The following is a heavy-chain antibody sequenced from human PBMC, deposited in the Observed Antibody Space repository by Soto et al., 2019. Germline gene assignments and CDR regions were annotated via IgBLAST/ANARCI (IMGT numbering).Heavy chain of an antibody. CDR3: AKDREYYDSSGYDFDY. CDR1: GFTFSSYA. V-gene: IGHV3-23*01. J-gene: IGHJ4*02. D-gene: IGHD3-22*01. CDR2: ISGSGGST. Sequence: EVQLLESGGGLVQPGGSLKLSCAASGFTFSSYAMSWVRQAPGKGLEWVSAISGSGGSTYYADSVKGRFTISRDNSKNTLYLQMNSLRAEDTAVYYCAKDREYYDSSGYDFDYWGQGTLVTVSS.